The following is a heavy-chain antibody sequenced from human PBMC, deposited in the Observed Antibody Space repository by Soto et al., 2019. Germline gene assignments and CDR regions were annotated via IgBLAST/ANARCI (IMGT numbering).Heavy chain of an antibody. D-gene: IGHD4-17*01. CDR2: IYHSGST. V-gene: IGHV4-30-2*01. CDR3: ASAHYGDYGFGMDV. CDR1: GGSISSGGYS. J-gene: IGHJ6*02. Sequence: QLQLQESGSGLVKPSQTLSLTCAVSGGSISSGGYSWSWIRQPPGKGLEWIGYIYHSGSTYYNPSLWRRVSISVDRSKSQFSLKLSSVTAPDTAVYYCASAHYGDYGFGMDVWGQGTTVAVSS.